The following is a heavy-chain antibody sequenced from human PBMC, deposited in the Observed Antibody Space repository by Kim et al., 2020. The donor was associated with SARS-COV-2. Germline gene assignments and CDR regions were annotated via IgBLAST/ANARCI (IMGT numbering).Heavy chain of an antibody. CDR3: ARGITMIVVVIPPGDY. CDR1: GFTFSSYA. CDR2: ISYDGSNK. D-gene: IGHD3-22*01. V-gene: IGHV3-30*04. J-gene: IGHJ4*01. Sequence: GGSLRLSCAASGFTFSSYAMHWVRQAPGKGLEWVAVISYDGSNKYYADSVKGRFTISRDNSKNTLYLQMNSLRAEDTAVYYCARGITMIVVVIPPGDYWG.